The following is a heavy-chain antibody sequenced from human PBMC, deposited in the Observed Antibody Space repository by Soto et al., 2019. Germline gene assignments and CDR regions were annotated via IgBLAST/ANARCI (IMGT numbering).Heavy chain of an antibody. V-gene: IGHV4-59*08. CDR1: GGSITTYY. Sequence: SETLSLTCTVSGGSITTYYWSWFRQPPGKGLEWIGYIYYSGSTNYNPSLKSRITISVDTSKNQFSLKLGSVTAADTAVYYCARSYSGSYPTPFQHWSQGTLVTVS. CDR2: IYYSGST. J-gene: IGHJ1*01. D-gene: IGHD1-26*01. CDR3: ARSYSGSYPTPFQH.